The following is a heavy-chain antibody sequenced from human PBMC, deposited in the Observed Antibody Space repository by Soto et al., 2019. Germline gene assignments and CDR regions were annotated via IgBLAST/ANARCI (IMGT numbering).Heavy chain of an antibody. Sequence: QVQLVESGGGVVQPGRSLRLSCAASGFTFSSYGMHWVRQAPGKGLEWVAVISYDGSNKYYADSVKGRFTISRDNSKNTLYLQRNSLRAEDTAVYYCAKEGAGSSSVYYFDYWGQGTLVTVSS. CDR2: ISYDGSNK. V-gene: IGHV3-30*18. CDR1: GFTFSSYG. D-gene: IGHD6-6*01. CDR3: AKEGAGSSSVYYFDY. J-gene: IGHJ4*02.